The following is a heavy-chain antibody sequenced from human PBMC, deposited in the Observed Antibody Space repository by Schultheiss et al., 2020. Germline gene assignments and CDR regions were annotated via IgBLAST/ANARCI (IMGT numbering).Heavy chain of an antibody. V-gene: IGHV4-34*01. Sequence: SETLSLACAVYGGSFSGYYWSCIRQPPGKGLEWIGEINHSGSTNYHPSLKSRVTISVDTSKNQFSLKLSSVTAADTAVYYCTRDLGGYSSGYTMYCFDYWGQGTLVTVSS. CDR2: INHSGST. CDR3: TRDLGGYSSGYTMYCFDY. CDR1: GGSFSGYY. D-gene: IGHD6-19*01. J-gene: IGHJ4*02.